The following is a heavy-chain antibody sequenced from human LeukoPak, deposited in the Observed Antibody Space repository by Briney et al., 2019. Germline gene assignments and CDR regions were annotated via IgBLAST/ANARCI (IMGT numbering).Heavy chain of an antibody. Sequence: GGSLRLSCAASGFTFSSYAMHWVRQAPGKGLEWVAVISYDGSNKYYADSVKGRFTISRDNSKNTLYLQMNSLRAEDTAVYYCASLQWLSVNRFDPWGQGTLVTVSS. CDR3: ASLQWLSVNRFDP. V-gene: IGHV3-30*04. CDR1: GFTFSSYA. CDR2: ISYDGSNK. J-gene: IGHJ5*02. D-gene: IGHD6-19*01.